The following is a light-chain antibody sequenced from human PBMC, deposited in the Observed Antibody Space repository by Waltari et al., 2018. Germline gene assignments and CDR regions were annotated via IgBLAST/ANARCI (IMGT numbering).Light chain of an antibody. J-gene: IGKJ5*01. CDR2: DAS. Sequence: EILLTQSPATLSLSPGERATLSCRASQRVSSYLAWYQQKPGQAPRLLIYDASNRATGIPARFSGSGSGTDFTLTISSLEPEDFAVYYCQQRSNWPTFGQGTRLEIK. CDR3: QQRSNWPT. CDR1: QRVSSY. V-gene: IGKV3-11*01.